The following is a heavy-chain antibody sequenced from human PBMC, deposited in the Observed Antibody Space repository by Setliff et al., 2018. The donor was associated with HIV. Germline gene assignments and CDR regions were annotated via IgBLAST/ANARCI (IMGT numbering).Heavy chain of an antibody. V-gene: IGHV4-4*08. CDR1: GGSISTYY. D-gene: IGHD1-26*01. CDR2: IYSSGST. CDR3: ARAGRGSGRYVYSLDY. Sequence: PSETLSLTCTVSGGSISTYYWNWIRQPPGKGLEWIGYIYSSGSTNYNPSLKSRVTISVDTSKNQLSLKLSSVTAADTAVYYWARAGRGSGRYVYSLDYWGQGSLVTVSS. J-gene: IGHJ4*02.